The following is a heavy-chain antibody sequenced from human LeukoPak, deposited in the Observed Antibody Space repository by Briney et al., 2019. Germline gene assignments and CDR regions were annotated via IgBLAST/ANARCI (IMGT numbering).Heavy chain of an antibody. Sequence: SQTLSLTCTVSGGSISSGSYYWGWIRQPAGKGLEWIGRIYTSGSTNYNPSLKSRVTISVDTSKNQFSLKLSSVTAADTAVYYCARGYDSSGYYYDNWFDPWGQGTLVTVSS. V-gene: IGHV4-61*02. CDR2: IYTSGST. CDR3: ARGYDSSGYYYDNWFDP. CDR1: GGSISSGSYY. D-gene: IGHD3-22*01. J-gene: IGHJ5*02.